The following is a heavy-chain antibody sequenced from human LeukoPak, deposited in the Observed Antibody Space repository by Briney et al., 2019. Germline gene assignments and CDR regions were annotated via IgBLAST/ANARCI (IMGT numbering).Heavy chain of an antibody. J-gene: IGHJ4*02. CDR3: ARDAYGSSGYSPFDY. Sequence: GGSLRLSCVASGFSFGKYWMSWVRQAPGKGLEWVANIKLDGSEKNYVDSVKGRFTISRDNTKNSLYLQMNSLRAEDTAVFYCARDAYGSSGYSPFDYWGQGTLVTVSS. V-gene: IGHV3-7*03. CDR1: GFSFGKYW. D-gene: IGHD3-22*01. CDR2: IKLDGSEK.